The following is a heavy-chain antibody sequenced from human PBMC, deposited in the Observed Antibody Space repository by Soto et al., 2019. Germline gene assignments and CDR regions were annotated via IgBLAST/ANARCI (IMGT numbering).Heavy chain of an antibody. D-gene: IGHD2-21*01. Sequence: GGSLRLSCAASGFTFSRYAVSWVRQAPGKGLEWVSAISGSGGSTYFRDTVRGRFTISRDNSKNTLYLQMDSLRAEDTAVYYCAKESLSSDGVYYWYCVDSRGQGPLTTVSS. V-gene: IGHV3-23*01. CDR3: AKESLSSDGVYYWYCVDS. CDR1: GFTFSRYA. J-gene: IGHJ4*02. CDR2: ISGSGGST.